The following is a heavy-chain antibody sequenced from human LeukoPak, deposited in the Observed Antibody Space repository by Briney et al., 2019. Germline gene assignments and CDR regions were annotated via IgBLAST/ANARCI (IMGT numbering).Heavy chain of an antibody. V-gene: IGHV4-4*07. Sequence: SETLSLTCTVSGDSISSYYWNWIRQPAGKGLEWIGRIHTSSRVNYNPSLKSRVTISIDTSRNLVSLRLTSVTAADAAVYYCARDRGNGDYGDYFDSWGQGTLVSVSS. CDR1: GDSISSYY. CDR3: ARDRGNGDYGDYFDS. D-gene: IGHD4-17*01. CDR2: IHTSSRV. J-gene: IGHJ4*02.